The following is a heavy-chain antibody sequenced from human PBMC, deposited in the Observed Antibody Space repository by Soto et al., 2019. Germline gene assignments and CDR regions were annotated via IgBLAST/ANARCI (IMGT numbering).Heavy chain of an antibody. J-gene: IGHJ6*02. CDR1: GFTFDDFG. CDR2: ISYDGRKK. CDR3: AKDCPSSGGNCTYGMDV. Sequence: QVQLVESGGGVVQPGRSLRLSCVASGFTFDDFGIHWVRQAPGKGLEWVAVISYDGRKKYYADSVKGRLTISRDNSKNXXYLQMNTLRAEDTAVYYCAKDCPSSGGNCTYGMDVWGQGTTVTVAS. D-gene: IGHD2-15*01. V-gene: IGHV3-30*18.